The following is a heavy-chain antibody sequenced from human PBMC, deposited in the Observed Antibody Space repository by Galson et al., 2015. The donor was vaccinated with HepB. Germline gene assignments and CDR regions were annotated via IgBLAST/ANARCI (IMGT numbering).Heavy chain of an antibody. CDR3: ARDPRVAVAGQFYYFDY. Sequence: SVKVSCTATGYTFTSSGFSWVRQAPGKGLEWMGWISAYNGDTDYAQKFQGRVTMTTDTSTSTVYMELGSLNYDDTAVYYCARDPRVAVAGQFYYFDYWGQGTLVTVSS. V-gene: IGHV1-18*01. CDR1: GYTFTSSG. D-gene: IGHD6-19*01. J-gene: IGHJ4*02. CDR2: ISAYNGDT.